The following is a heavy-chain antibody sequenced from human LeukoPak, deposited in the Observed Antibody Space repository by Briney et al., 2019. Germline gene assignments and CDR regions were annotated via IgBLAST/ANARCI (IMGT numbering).Heavy chain of an antibody. CDR2: ISYDGSNK. Sequence: PGGSLRLSCAASGFTFSSYGMHWVRQAPGKGLEWVAVISYDGSNKYYADSVKGRFTISRDNSKNTLYLQMNSLRAEDTAVYYYARDIGNGYSGYGVYWGQGTPVTVSS. J-gene: IGHJ4*02. V-gene: IGHV3-30*03. D-gene: IGHD5-12*01. CDR1: GFTFSSYG. CDR3: ARDIGNGYSGYGVY.